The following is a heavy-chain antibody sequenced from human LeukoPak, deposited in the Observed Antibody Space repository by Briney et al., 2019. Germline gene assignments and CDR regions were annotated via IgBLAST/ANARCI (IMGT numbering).Heavy chain of an antibody. D-gene: IGHD4-17*01. J-gene: IGHJ4*02. CDR3: ANYGDYYYFYY. Sequence: GGSLRLSCAASGFTFTSYAMRWVRQAPGKGLEWVAVISYDGSNKYSADSVKGRFTISRDNSKNTLYLQMNSLRAEDTAVYYCANYGDYYYFYYWGQGTLVTVSS. V-gene: IGHV3-30*18. CDR1: GFTFTSYA. CDR2: ISYDGSNK.